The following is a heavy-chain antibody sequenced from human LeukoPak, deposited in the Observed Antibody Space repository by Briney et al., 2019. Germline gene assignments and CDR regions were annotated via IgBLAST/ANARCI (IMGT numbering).Heavy chain of an antibody. V-gene: IGHV4-34*01. D-gene: IGHD6-19*01. J-gene: IGHJ4*02. CDR1: GGSFNGYY. CDR3: ARGSVAGLLGY. CDR2: INHSGST. Sequence: SETLSLNCAVYGGSFNGYYWSWISQPPGKGLEWIGEINHSGSTNYNPSLKSRVTISVDTSKNQFSLKLSSVTAADTAVYYCARGSVAGLLGYSGQGTLVTVSS.